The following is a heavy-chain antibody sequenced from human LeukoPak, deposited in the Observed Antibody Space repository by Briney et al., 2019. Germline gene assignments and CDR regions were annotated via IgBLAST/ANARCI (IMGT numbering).Heavy chain of an antibody. CDR2: KKEDGSEK. Sequence: GGSLRLSCAASGFTFSRYWMSWVRQAPGKGLEWAANKKEDGSEKYYVDSVKGRFTISRDNAKNSLYLQMNSLRAEDTAVYYCARQLYSGKDYAFDIWGQGTMVTVSS. CDR1: GFTFSRYW. J-gene: IGHJ3*02. D-gene: IGHD5-12*01. CDR3: ARQLYSGKDYAFDI. V-gene: IGHV3-7*01.